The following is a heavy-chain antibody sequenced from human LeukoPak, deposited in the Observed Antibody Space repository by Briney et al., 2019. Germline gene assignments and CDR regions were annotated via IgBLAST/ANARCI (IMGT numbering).Heavy chain of an antibody. J-gene: IGHJ5*02. CDR1: GYTFTDYY. D-gene: IGHD2-15*01. CDR3: ARGYCSGGSCYSVENWFDP. V-gene: IGHV1-2*02. Sequence: ASVKVSCKASGYTFTDYYMHWVRQAPGQGLEWMGWINPNSGGTNYAQKFQGRVTMTRDTSISTTYMELSRLRSDDTAVYYCARGYCSGGSCYSVENWFDPWGQGTLVTVSS. CDR2: INPNSGGT.